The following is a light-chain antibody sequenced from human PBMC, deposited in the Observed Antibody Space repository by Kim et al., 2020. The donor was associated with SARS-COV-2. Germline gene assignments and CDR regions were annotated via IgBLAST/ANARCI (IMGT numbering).Light chain of an antibody. CDR3: QHYNNWPYT. CDR2: GAS. CDR1: QSVSSN. V-gene: IGKV3-15*01. J-gene: IGKJ2*01. Sequence: SVAPGERATLYCTASQSVSSNLAWYQQKPGQAPRLLIYGASTRATGIPARFSGSGSGTEFTLTISSLQSEDFVVYYCQHYNNWPYTFGLGTKLEI.